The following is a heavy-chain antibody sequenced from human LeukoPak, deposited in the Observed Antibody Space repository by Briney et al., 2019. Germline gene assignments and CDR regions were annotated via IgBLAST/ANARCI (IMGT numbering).Heavy chain of an antibody. CDR3: ARTTAWARTKFDY. J-gene: IGHJ4*02. CDR2: INPNSGDT. CDR1: GYTFTGYN. V-gene: IGHV1-2*02. D-gene: IGHD1-14*01. Sequence: GASVKVSCKASGYTFTGYNMHWVRQAPGQGLEWMGWINPNSGDTNYAQKFQGRVTMTRDTSISTAYMELSRLRSDDTAVYYCARTTAWARTKFDYWGQGTLVTVSS.